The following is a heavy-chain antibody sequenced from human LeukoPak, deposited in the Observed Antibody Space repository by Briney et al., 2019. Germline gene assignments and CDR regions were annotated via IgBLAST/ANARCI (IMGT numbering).Heavy chain of an antibody. D-gene: IGHD3-10*01. V-gene: IGHV3-48*03. CDR1: GFTFSSYE. CDR2: ISSSGTTI. J-gene: IGHJ4*02. CDR3: ARRDYYDFDY. Sequence: GGSLRLSCAASGFTFSSYEMNWVRQAPGKGLEWVSYISSSGTTIYYADSVKGRFTISRDNAKNSLYLQMNSLRAEDTAVYYCARRDYYDFDYWGQGTLVTVSS.